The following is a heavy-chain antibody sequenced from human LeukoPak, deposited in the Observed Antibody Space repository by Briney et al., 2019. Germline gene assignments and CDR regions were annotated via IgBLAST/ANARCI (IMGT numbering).Heavy chain of an antibody. Sequence: SETLSLTCTVSGGSISSHYWSWIRQPPGKGLEWIGDIYYSGSTNYNPSLKSRVTISVDTSKNQFSLKLSSVTAADTAVYYCARGAFFYPRPQAPNWFDPWGQGTLVTVSS. J-gene: IGHJ5*02. V-gene: IGHV4-59*11. CDR1: GGSISSHY. D-gene: IGHD3-3*02. CDR3: ARGAFFYPRPQAPNWFDP. CDR2: IYYSGST.